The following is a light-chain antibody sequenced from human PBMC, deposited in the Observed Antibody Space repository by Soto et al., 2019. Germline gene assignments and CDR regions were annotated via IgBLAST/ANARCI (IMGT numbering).Light chain of an antibody. V-gene: IGKV1-39*01. CDR3: QQSYTAPSIT. Sequence: DIKMTLSPSSLSASVGDKVTITCRASQSISSSLNWYQQKSGKAPNLLIYGVSRLQGGVPSKFSGSGSGTDFTLSISSLQPEDFATYYCQQSYTAPSITFGQGTRLEIK. CDR1: QSISSS. CDR2: GVS. J-gene: IGKJ5*01.